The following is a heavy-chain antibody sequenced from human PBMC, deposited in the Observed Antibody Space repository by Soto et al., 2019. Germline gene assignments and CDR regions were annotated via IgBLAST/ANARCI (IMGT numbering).Heavy chain of an antibody. D-gene: IGHD6-19*01. Sequence: SLRLSCAASGFTFSSYGMHWVRQAPGKGLEWVAVISYDGSNKYYADSVKGRFTISRDNSKNTLYLQMNSLRAEDTAVYYCAKVGLTGYSSGWRYYYGMDVWGQGTTVTVSS. CDR1: GFTFSSYG. CDR3: AKVGLTGYSSGWRYYYGMDV. J-gene: IGHJ6*02. CDR2: ISYDGSNK. V-gene: IGHV3-30*18.